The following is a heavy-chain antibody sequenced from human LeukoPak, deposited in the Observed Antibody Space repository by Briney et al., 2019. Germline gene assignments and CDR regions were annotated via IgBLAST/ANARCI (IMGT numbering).Heavy chain of an antibody. CDR1: GGSISSSSYY. D-gene: IGHD1-26*01. J-gene: IGHJ5*02. CDR2: IYYSGST. CDR3: ARQRIRSPDWFDP. V-gene: IGHV4-39*01. Sequence: PSETLSLTCTVSGGSISSSSYYWGWIRQPPGKGLEWIGSIYYSGSTYYNPSLKSRVTISVDTSKNQFSLKLSSVTAADTAVYYCARQRIRSPDWFDPWGQGTLVTVSS.